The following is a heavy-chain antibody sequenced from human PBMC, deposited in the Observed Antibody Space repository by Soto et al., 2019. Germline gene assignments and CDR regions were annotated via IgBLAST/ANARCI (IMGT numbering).Heavy chain of an antibody. CDR2: INPSGGST. CDR3: ARGEASGAYCSGGSCYRAFDY. J-gene: IGHJ4*02. CDR1: GYTFTSYY. D-gene: IGHD2-15*01. Sequence: ASVKVSCKASGYTFTSYYMHWVRQAPGQGLEWMGIINPSGGSTSYAQKFQGRVTMTRDTSTSTVYMELSSLRSEDTAVYYCARGEASGAYCSGGSCYRAFDYWGQGTLVTVSS. V-gene: IGHV1-46*03.